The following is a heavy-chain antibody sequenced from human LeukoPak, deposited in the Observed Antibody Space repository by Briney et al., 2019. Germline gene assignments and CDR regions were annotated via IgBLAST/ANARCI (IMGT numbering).Heavy chain of an antibody. CDR3: ARGLVVCDY. J-gene: IGHJ4*02. V-gene: IGHV3-7*05. CDR1: GFTFSTYW. CDR2: IKQDGGEK. D-gene: IGHD6-19*01. Sequence: GGSLRLSCAASGFTFSTYWMSWVRQAAGKGLGWVANIKQDGGEKYSVDSVKGRFTISRDNAKNSLFLQMNSLRAEDTAVYYCARGLVVCDYWGQGTLVTVSS.